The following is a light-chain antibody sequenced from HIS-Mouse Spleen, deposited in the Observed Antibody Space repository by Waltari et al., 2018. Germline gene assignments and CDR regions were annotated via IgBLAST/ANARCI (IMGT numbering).Light chain of an antibody. Sequence: SYVLTQPPSVSVAPGKTARITCGGNNIGSKSVHWYQQKPGQAPVLVVYADSDRPSGLPERSSGSNSGNTATLTISRVEAGDEADYYCQVWDSSSDHVVFGGGTKLTVL. CDR3: QVWDSSSDHVV. CDR2: ADS. J-gene: IGLJ2*01. CDR1: NIGSKS. V-gene: IGLV3-21*03.